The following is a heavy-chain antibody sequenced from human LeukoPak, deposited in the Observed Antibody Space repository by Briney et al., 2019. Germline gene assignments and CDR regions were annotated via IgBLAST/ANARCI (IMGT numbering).Heavy chain of an antibody. J-gene: IGHJ1*01. CDR2: ISSGSTYI. CDR3: ARDKCAGDRYVFQH. V-gene: IGHV3-21*01. Sequence: PGGSLRLSCAVSGFTFSSYWMGWVRQAPGKGLEWVSSISSGSTYIYYADSVKGRFTISRDNAKNSLYLQMNSLRAEDTAVYYCARDKCAGDRYVFQHWGQGTLVTVSS. D-gene: IGHD2-21*02. CDR1: GFTFSSYW.